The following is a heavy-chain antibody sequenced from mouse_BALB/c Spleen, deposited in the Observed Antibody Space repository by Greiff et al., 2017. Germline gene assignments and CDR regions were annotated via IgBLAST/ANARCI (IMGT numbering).Heavy chain of an antibody. Sequence: EGQRVESGGGLVQPGGSLKLSCAASGFTFSSYTMSWVRQTPEKRLEWVAYISNGGGSTYYPDTVKGRFTISRDNAKNTLYLQMSSLKSEDTAMYYCARENTWYGSSSYAMDYWGQGTSVTVSS. J-gene: IGHJ4*01. CDR2: ISNGGGST. V-gene: IGHV5-12-2*01. CDR3: ARENTWYGSSSYAMDY. CDR1: GFTFSSYT. D-gene: IGHD1-1*01.